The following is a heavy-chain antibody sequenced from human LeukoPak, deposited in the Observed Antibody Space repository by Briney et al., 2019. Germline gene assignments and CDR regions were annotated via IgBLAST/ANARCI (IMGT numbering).Heavy chain of an antibody. CDR3: AKGSVYYYDSSGNLYYFHY. Sequence: PGGSLRLSCAASGFTFSSYAMSWVRQAPGKGLKWVSAISRSGGYTYYADSVKGRFTISRDNSQNTLYLQMNSLRGEDTAVYYCAKGSVYYYDSSGNLYYFHYWGQGTLVTVSS. CDR2: ISRSGGYT. V-gene: IGHV3-23*01. CDR1: GFTFSSYA. J-gene: IGHJ4*02. D-gene: IGHD3-22*01.